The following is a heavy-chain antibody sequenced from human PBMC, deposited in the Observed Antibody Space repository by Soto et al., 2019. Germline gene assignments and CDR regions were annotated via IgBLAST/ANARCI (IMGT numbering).Heavy chain of an antibody. D-gene: IGHD6-13*01. CDR1: GFTFSSCG. J-gene: IGHJ6*02. CDR2: IWYDGSNK. Sequence: GGSLRFSCAASGFTFSSCGMHWVRQAPGKGLEWVAVIWYDGSNKYYADSVKGRFTISRDNSKNTLYLQMNSLRAEDTAVYYCARDGVVVPAANHLGGRYSSSWYPPSYGMDVWGQGTTVTVSS. V-gene: IGHV3-33*01. CDR3: ARDGVVVPAANHLGGRYSSSWYPPSYGMDV.